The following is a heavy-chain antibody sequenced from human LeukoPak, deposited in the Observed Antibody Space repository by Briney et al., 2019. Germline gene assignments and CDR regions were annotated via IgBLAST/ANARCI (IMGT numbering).Heavy chain of an antibody. D-gene: IGHD4-11*01. CDR1: GFTFSSYG. Sequence: PGRSLRLSCAASGFTFSSYGMHWVRQAPGKGLEWVSAISGSGGSTYYADSVKGRFTISRDNSKNTLYLQMNSLRAEDTAVYYCFYSNYVFFDYWGQGTLVTVSS. CDR3: FYSNYVFFDY. J-gene: IGHJ4*02. CDR2: ISGSGGST. V-gene: IGHV3-23*01.